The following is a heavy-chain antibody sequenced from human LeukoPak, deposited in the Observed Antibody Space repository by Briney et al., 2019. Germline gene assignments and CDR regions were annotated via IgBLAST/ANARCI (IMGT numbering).Heavy chain of an antibody. V-gene: IGHV1-2*02. J-gene: IGHJ4*02. CDR1: GGTFSSYA. CDR2: INPNSGGT. D-gene: IGHD3-22*01. CDR3: AISNYYDSSGYYSPRFYYFDY. Sequence: ASVKVSCKASGGTFSSYAISWVRQAPGQGLEWMGWINPNSGGTNYAQKFQGRVTMTRDTSISTAYMELSRLRSDDAAVYYCAISNYYDSSGYYSPRFYYFDYWGQGTLVTVSS.